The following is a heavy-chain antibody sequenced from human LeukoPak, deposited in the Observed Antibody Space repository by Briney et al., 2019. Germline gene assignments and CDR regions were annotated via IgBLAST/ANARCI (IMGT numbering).Heavy chain of an antibody. CDR2: ISRGGQTT. CDR3: AVGRDITVGGPGGYFDY. CDR1: GFTFSDYH. D-gene: IGHD6-19*01. Sequence: PGGSLRLSCAASGFTFSDYHMNWIRQARGKGLEWISYISRGGQTTYFADSVKGRVTLSRDNAKNSLSLQMNSLTADDTAVYFCAVGRDITVGGPGGYFDYWGQGTLVAVSS. J-gene: IGHJ4*02. V-gene: IGHV3-11*01.